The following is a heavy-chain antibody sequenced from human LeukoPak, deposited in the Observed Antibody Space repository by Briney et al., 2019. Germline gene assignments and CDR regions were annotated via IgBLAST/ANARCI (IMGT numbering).Heavy chain of an antibody. Sequence: SETLSLTCTVSGGSVSSGSYYWSWIRQPPGKGLEWIGYIYYSASTNYNPSLKSRVTISVDTSNNQFSLKLSSVTAADTAVYYCARDPIYSSSFPGYDYWGQGTLVTVSS. D-gene: IGHD6-6*01. CDR1: GGSVSSGSYY. V-gene: IGHV4-61*01. CDR2: IYYSAST. J-gene: IGHJ4*02. CDR3: ARDPIYSSSFPGYDY.